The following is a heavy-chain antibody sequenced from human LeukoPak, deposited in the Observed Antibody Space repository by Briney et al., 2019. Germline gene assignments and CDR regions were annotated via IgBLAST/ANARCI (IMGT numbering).Heavy chain of an antibody. CDR1: GFTFSSYA. CDR2: ISGSGGST. D-gene: IGHD3-22*01. Sequence: GGSLRLSCAASGFTFSSYAMSWVRQAPGKGLEWVSAISGSGGSTYYADSVKGRFTISRDNSKNTLYLQMNSLRAEDTAVYYCAKSRPEITMIVVAHPFDYWGQGTLVTVSP. J-gene: IGHJ4*02. V-gene: IGHV3-23*01. CDR3: AKSRPEITMIVVAHPFDY.